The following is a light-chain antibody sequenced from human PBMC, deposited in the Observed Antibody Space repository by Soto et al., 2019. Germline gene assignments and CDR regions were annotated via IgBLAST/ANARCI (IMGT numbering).Light chain of an antibody. CDR3: QLYGSSPLWT. CDR1: QTINTNY. J-gene: IGKJ1*01. Sequence: EIVLTQSPGTLSLSPGERATLSCRASQTINTNYLAWYQQKPGQAPRLLIYGASSRAAGIPDRFSGSGSWTDFTVIISRLEPEDFAVYYCQLYGSSPLWTFGQGTKVDMK. V-gene: IGKV3-20*01. CDR2: GAS.